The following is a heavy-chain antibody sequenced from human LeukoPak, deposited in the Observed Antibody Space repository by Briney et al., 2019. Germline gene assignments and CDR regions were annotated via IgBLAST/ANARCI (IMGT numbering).Heavy chain of an antibody. Sequence: GRSLRLSCAASGFTFSSYAMHWVRQAPGKGLEWVAVISYDGSNKYYADSVKGRFTISRDNSKNTLYLQMNSLRAEDTAVYYCARDGWGATGDPHENGIDYWGQGTLVTVSS. CDR1: GFTFSSYA. D-gene: IGHD7-27*01. CDR2: ISYDGSNK. CDR3: ARDGWGATGDPHENGIDY. J-gene: IGHJ4*02. V-gene: IGHV3-30-3*01.